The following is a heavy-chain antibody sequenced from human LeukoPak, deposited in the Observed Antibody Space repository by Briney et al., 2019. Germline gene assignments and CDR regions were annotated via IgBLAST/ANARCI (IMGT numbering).Heavy chain of an antibody. D-gene: IGHD2-2*01. V-gene: IGHV1-8*01. J-gene: IGHJ4*02. CDR2: MNPNSGNT. CDR1: GYTFTSYD. CDR3: ARVTVGACSSTSCQRGFGY. Sequence: GASVKVSCKASGYTFTSYDINWVRQATGQGLEWMGGMNPNSGNTGYAQKFQGRVTMTRNTSISTAYMELSSLRSEDTAVYYCARVTVGACSSTSCQRGFGYWGQGTLVTVSS.